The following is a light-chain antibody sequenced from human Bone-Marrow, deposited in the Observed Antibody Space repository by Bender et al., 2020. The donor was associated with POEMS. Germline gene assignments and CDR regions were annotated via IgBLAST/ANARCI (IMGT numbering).Light chain of an antibody. Sequence: SYEVTQPPSVSVSPGQTASITCSGDELGDKYVAWYQQKPGQSPVLVIYQDTKRPSGIPGRFSGSNSGNTATLTISGTQAMDEADYYCQAWDTYSVIFGGGTKLTVL. CDR2: QDT. J-gene: IGLJ2*01. CDR1: ELGDKY. V-gene: IGLV3-1*01. CDR3: QAWDTYSVI.